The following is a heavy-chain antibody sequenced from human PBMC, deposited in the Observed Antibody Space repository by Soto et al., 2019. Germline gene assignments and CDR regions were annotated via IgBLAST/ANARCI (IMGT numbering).Heavy chain of an antibody. CDR3: AWSSSFTPFDY. V-gene: IGHV4-38-2*01. D-gene: IGHD6-13*01. J-gene: IGHJ4*02. CDR2: IYHSGST. Sequence: SETLSLTCAVSGYSISSGYYWGWIRQPPGKGLEWIGSIYHSGSTYYNPSLKSRVTISVDTSKNQFSLKLSSVTAADTAVYYCAWSSSFTPFDYWGQGTLVTVSS. CDR1: GYSISSGYY.